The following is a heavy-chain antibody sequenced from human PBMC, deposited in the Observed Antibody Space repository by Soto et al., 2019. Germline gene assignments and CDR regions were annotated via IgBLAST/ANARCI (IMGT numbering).Heavy chain of an antibody. CDR1: GGAFSGHA. CDR2: IIPFFKGT. CDR3: ARDVPLNYYDSTYSYYALDV. D-gene: IGHD3-22*01. J-gene: IGHJ6*02. V-gene: IGHV1-69*13. Sequence: SVKVSCKASGGAFSGHAISWLRQAPGQGLEWMGQIIPFFKGTKYAQRFQGRVTITADDSTSTAYMDLSSLTSEGTAVYYCARDVPLNYYDSTYSYYALDVWGQGTTVTVSS.